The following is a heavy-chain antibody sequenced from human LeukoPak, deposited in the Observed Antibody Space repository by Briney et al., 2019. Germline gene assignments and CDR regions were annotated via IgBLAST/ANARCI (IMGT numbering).Heavy chain of an antibody. CDR3: ARDDEFTLGTDS. J-gene: IGHJ4*02. Sequence: GGSLRLSCAASGFTFSRYWMSWVRQAPGKGLEWVANIKEDGSETYYADSVKGRFTISRDNAKSSLFLQMNRLRAEDTAVYYCARDDEFTLGTDSWGQGTLVTVSS. V-gene: IGHV3-7*01. D-gene: IGHD3-16*01. CDR2: IKEDGSET. CDR1: GFTFSRYW.